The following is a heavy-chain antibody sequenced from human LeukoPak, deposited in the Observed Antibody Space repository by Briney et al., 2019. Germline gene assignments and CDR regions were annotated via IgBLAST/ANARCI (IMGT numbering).Heavy chain of an antibody. J-gene: IGHJ6*02. D-gene: IGHD6-13*01. CDR2: INHSGST. CDR1: GGSFSGYY. Sequence: SETLSLTCAVYGGSFSGYYWSWIRQPPGEGLEWIGEINHSGSTNYNPSLKSRVTISVDTPKNQFSLKLSSVTAADTAVYYCARGSYSSSWYNYYYGMDVWGQGTTVTVSS. V-gene: IGHV4-34*01. CDR3: ARGSYSSSWYNYYYGMDV.